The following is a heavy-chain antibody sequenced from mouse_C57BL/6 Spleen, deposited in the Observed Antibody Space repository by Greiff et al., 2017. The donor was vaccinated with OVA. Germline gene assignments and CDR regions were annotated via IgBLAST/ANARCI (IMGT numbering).Heavy chain of an antibody. CDR3: ARGEGYDFDY. D-gene: IGHD2-2*01. J-gene: IGHJ2*01. CDR2: IDPSDSYT. V-gene: IGHV1-59*01. CDR1: GYTFTSYW. Sequence: QVQLQQPGAELVRPGTSVKLSCKASGYTFTSYWMHWVKQRPGQGLEWIGVIDPSDSYTNYNQKFKGKATLTVDTSSSTAYMQLSSLTSEDSAVYYCARGEGYDFDYWGQGTTLTVSS.